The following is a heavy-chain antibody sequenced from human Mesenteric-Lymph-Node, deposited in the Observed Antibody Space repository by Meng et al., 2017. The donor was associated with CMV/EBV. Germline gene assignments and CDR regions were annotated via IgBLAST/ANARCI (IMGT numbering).Heavy chain of an antibody. D-gene: IGHD6-13*01. J-gene: IGHJ4*02. Sequence: ASVKVSCKASGYTFTDYFMHWVRQAPGQGLEWMAWINPKNGVTNYAQKFQGRVTMTRDTSISTAYMEVTRLTSDDTAVYYCARTVAAAAHYFDSWGQGTLVTVSS. CDR3: ARTVAAAAHYFDS. CDR1: GYTFTDYF. V-gene: IGHV1-2*02. CDR2: INPKNGVT.